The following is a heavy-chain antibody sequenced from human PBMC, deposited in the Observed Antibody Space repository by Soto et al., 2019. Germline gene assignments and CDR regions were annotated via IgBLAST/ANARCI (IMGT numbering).Heavy chain of an antibody. CDR3: ARDLLADPTLFDY. D-gene: IGHD3-3*02. J-gene: IGHJ4*02. Sequence: GGSLRLSCAASGFTFSSYAMHWVRQAPGKGLEWVAVISYDGSNKYYADSVKGRFTILRDNSKNTLYLHMNSLRAEDTAVYYCARDLLADPTLFDYWGQGTMVTVDS. CDR1: GFTFSSYA. CDR2: ISYDGSNK. V-gene: IGHV3-30-3*01.